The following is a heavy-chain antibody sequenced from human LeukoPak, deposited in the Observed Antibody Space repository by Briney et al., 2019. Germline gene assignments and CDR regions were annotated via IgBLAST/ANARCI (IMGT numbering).Heavy chain of an antibody. J-gene: IGHJ4*02. CDR2: ISSNGGST. CDR1: GFTFSSYA. CDR3: VKDYKDTAMVTFGY. D-gene: IGHD5-18*01. Sequence: GGSLRLSCSASGFTFSSYAMHWVRQAPGKGLEYVSAISSNGGSTYYADSVRGRFTISRDNSKNTLYLQMSSLRAEDTAVYYCVKDYKDTAMVTFGYWGQGTLVTVSS. V-gene: IGHV3-64D*06.